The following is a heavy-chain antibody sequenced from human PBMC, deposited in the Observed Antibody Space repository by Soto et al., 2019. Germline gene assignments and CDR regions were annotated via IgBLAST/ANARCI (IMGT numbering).Heavy chain of an antibody. CDR2: IRGSGGDT. V-gene: IGHV3-23*01. CDR1: GFTFSFCA. J-gene: IGHJ4*02. CDR3: VKGHSDSYYYFDY. D-gene: IGHD3-22*01. Sequence: EVQLLESGGGLVQPGGSLRLSCAASGFTFSFCAMSWVRQAPGKGLEWVSSIRGSGGDTYYADSVRGRFTISRDNSKNTLYLQRNSLRVEDTVVYYCVKGHSDSYYYFDYWGQGTLVTVSS.